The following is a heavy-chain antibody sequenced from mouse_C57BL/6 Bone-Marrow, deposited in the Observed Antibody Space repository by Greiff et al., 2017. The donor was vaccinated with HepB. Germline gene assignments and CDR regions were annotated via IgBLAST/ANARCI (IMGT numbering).Heavy chain of an antibody. CDR1: GYTFTSYW. Sequence: QVQLKESGAELVKPGASVKLSCKASGYTFTSYWMHWVKQRPGQGLEWIGMIHPNSGSTNYNEKFKSKATLTVDKSSSTAYMQLSSLTSEDSAVYYCARGRSKAWFAYWGQGTLSLSLQ. D-gene: IGHD1-3*01. CDR2: IHPNSGST. J-gene: IGHJ3*01. CDR3: ARGRSKAWFAY. V-gene: IGHV1-64*01.